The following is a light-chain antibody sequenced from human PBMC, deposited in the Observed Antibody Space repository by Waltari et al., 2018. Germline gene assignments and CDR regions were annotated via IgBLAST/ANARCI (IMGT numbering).Light chain of an antibody. J-gene: IGKJ1*01. V-gene: IGKV1-12*01. CDR2: GAS. CDR3: QQGATSPPT. CDR1: QDISTS. Sequence: EIHMTQSPSSVSASVGDRVSISCRASQDISTSLAWYQQKSGKAPSLLIYGASTLQSGVPSRFSGGGTGTDFTLTINNLHPEDFATYFCQQGATSPPTFGPGTKVELK.